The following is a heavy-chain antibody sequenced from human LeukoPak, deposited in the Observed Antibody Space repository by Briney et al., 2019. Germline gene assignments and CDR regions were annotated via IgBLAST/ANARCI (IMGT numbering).Heavy chain of an antibody. CDR1: GYTFTRYD. J-gene: IGHJ4*02. D-gene: IGHD6-13*01. CDR2: MNPNSGNT. V-gene: IGHV1-8*01. Sequence: ASVKVSCKASGYTFTRYDINWARQATGQGLEWMGWMNPNSGNTGYAQKLQGRVTMTRNTSISTAYMELSSLRSEDTAVYYCARAKEYSSSCTGHWGQGTLVPVSS. CDR3: ARAKEYSSSCTGH.